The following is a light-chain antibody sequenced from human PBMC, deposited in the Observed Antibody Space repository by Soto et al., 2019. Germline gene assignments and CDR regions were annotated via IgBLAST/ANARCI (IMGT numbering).Light chain of an antibody. Sequence: IVMTQSPESLAVSLGERATINCRSSQSVLYSSNSKDYLAWYQQTQGQPPKMLIYWASTRESGVPDRFSGSGSGTDFTLAISRLQAEDVQVYYCQQYYSNPLTFGGGTKVDIK. V-gene: IGKV4-1*01. J-gene: IGKJ4*01. CDR2: WAS. CDR3: QQYYSNPLT. CDR1: QSVLYSSNSKDY.